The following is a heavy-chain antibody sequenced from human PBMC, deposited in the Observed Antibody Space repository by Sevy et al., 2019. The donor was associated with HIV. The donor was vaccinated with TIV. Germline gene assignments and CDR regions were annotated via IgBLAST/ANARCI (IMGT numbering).Heavy chain of an antibody. CDR3: TTMNWGRGMHV. Sequence: GGSLRLSCAASGFTFSNAWMSWVRQAPGKGLEWVGRIKSKSDGGTTDYAAPVKGRFIISRDDSKNTLHLQMNSLKTEDTAMYYCTTMNWGRGMHVWGQGTTVTVSS. CDR2: IKSKSDGGTT. CDR1: GFTFSNAW. D-gene: IGHD3-16*01. V-gene: IGHV3-15*01. J-gene: IGHJ6*02.